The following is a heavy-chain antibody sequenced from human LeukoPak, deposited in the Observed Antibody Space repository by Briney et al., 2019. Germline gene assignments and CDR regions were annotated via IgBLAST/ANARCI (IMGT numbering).Heavy chain of an antibody. CDR3: ARFTMIGSSFDY. CDR1: GGSFSGYY. V-gene: IGHV4-34*01. J-gene: IGHJ4*02. Sequence: SETLSLTCAVYGGSFSGYYWSWIRQPPGKGLEWIGEINHSGSTNYNPSLKSRVTISVDTSKNQFSLKLSSVTAADTAVYYCARFTMIGSSFDYWGQGTLVTVSS. D-gene: IGHD3-22*01. CDR2: INHSGST.